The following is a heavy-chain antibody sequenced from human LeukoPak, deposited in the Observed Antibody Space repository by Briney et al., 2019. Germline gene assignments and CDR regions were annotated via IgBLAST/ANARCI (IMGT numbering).Heavy chain of an antibody. V-gene: IGHV3-23*01. Sequence: PGGSLRLSCAASGFTFSNYNMNWARQAPGKGLEWISYISSRGDSVYYADSVKGRFTISRDNSKNTLYLQMNSLRAEDTAVYYCAKSGGRDGYNNWFDPWGQGTLVTVSP. CDR2: ISSRGDSV. D-gene: IGHD5-24*01. CDR3: AKSGGRDGYNNWFDP. J-gene: IGHJ5*02. CDR1: GFTFSNYN.